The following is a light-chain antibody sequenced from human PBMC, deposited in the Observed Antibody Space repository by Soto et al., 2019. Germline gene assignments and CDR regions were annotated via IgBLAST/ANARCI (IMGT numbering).Light chain of an antibody. CDR2: GAS. CDR3: QQYNNGWT. CDR1: QSVSSN. J-gene: IGKJ1*01. V-gene: IGKV3-15*01. Sequence: EIVMTQSPATLSVSPGDRATLSCRASQSVSSNLAWYQQKPGQAPRLLIYGASTRATGIPARFSGSGSGTEFTLTISSLQSEDFAVYYCQQYNNGWTFGQGTKVDIK.